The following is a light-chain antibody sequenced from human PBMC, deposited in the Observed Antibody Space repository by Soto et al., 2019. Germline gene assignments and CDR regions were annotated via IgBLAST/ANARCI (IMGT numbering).Light chain of an antibody. CDR1: QSVSSY. Sequence: EIVLTQSPATLSLSPGERATLSCRASQSVSSYLAWYQQKPGQAPRLLIYDASKRATGIPGRLSGSGSGTDFALTISTLEPEDYAVYYCQQRSNWPPSVTFGPGTKVDIK. V-gene: IGKV3-11*01. CDR3: QQRSNWPPSVT. CDR2: DAS. J-gene: IGKJ3*01.